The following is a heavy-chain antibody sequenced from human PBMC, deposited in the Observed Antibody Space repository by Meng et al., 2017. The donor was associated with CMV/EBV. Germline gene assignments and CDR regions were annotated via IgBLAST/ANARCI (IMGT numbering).Heavy chain of an antibody. CDR1: GGACSGYY. J-gene: IGHJ5*02. V-gene: IGHV4-34*01. Sequence: QGGAGLSRPSETLSLTCAVYGGACSGYYWSWIRQPPGKGLEWIGEINHSGSTNYNPSLKSRVTISVDTSKNQFSLKLSSVTAADTAVYYCARGGNWFDPWGQGTLVTVSS. CDR3: ARGGNWFDP. CDR2: INHSGST.